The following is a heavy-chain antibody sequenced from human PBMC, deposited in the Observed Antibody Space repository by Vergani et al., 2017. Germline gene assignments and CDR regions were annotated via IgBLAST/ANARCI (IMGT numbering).Heavy chain of an antibody. Sequence: QVQLQQWGAGLLKPSETLSLTCAVYGGSFSGYYWSWIRQPPGKGLEWIGEINHSGSTNYNPSLKSRVTISVDTSKNQFSLKLSSVTAADTAEYYCASHSYCSSTSCHSGGYWGQGTLVTVSS. CDR2: INHSGST. CDR1: GGSFSGYY. J-gene: IGHJ4*02. V-gene: IGHV4-34*01. D-gene: IGHD2-2*01. CDR3: ASHSYCSSTSCHSGGY.